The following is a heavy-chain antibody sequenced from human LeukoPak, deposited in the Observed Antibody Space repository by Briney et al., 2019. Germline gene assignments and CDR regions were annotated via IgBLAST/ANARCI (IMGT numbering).Heavy chain of an antibody. J-gene: IGHJ4*02. CDR3: ARVYGNSGTLDY. Sequence: GGSLRLSCAASGFTFSGYGMHWVRQAPGKGLEWVALIWFDGSNKYYADSVKGRFTISRDNSKNTLYLQMNSLRAEDTAVYYCARVYGNSGTLDYWGQGTLVTVSS. CDR2: IWFDGSNK. CDR1: GFTFSGYG. D-gene: IGHD1-26*01. V-gene: IGHV3-33*01.